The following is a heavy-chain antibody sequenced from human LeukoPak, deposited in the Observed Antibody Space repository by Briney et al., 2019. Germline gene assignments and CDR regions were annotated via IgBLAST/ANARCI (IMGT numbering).Heavy chain of an antibody. D-gene: IGHD5-18*01. CDR2: INHSGST. CDR1: GGSFSGYY. V-gene: IGHV4-34*01. Sequence: SETLSLTCAVYGGSFSGYYWSWIRQPPGKGLEWIGEINHSGSTNYNPSLKSRVTISVDTSKNQFSLKLSSVTAADTAVYYCARLVDTAMVTFWATLGYFDYWGQATLVTVSS. CDR3: ARLVDTAMVTFWATLGYFDY. J-gene: IGHJ4*02.